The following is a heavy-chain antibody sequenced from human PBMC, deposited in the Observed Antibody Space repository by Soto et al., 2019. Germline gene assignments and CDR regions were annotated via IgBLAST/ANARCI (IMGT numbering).Heavy chain of an antibody. CDR2: ISGSGGST. D-gene: IGHD3-22*01. CDR1: GFTFSSYA. V-gene: IGHV3-23*01. CDR3: AKVSSRDYYDSSGLPFY. Sequence: PGGSLRLSCAASGFTFSSYAMSWVHQAPGKGLEWVSAISGSGGSTYYADSVKGRFTISSDNSKNTLYLQMNSLRAEDTAVYYCAKVSSRDYYDSSGLPFYWGQGTLVTVSS. J-gene: IGHJ4*02.